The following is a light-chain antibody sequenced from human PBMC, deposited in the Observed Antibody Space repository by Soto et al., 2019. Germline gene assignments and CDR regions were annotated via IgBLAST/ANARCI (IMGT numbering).Light chain of an antibody. CDR2: TTN. Sequence: QSVLTQPHSSSGTPGQRVTISCSGSSSNIGTSSVHWFQQLPGTAPKLLISTTNQRPSGVPERFSGSKSGTSASLAISGLQSEDEADYYCAAWDDNLNGHVFGTGTKVTV. J-gene: IGLJ1*01. V-gene: IGLV1-44*01. CDR3: AAWDDNLNGHV. CDR1: SSNIGTSS.